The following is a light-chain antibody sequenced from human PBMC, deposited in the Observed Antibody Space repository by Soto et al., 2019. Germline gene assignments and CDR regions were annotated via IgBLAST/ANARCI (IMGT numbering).Light chain of an antibody. V-gene: IGLV2-14*01. J-gene: IGLJ3*02. CDR1: SSDVGGYNY. Sequence: QSALTQPAAVSGSPGQSITISCTGTSSDVGGYNYVSWYQQHPGKAPKLMIYEVSNRPSGVSNRCSGSKSGNTASLTISGLQAEDEADYYCSSYTSSSPRVFGGGTQLTVL. CDR2: EVS. CDR3: SSYTSSSPRV.